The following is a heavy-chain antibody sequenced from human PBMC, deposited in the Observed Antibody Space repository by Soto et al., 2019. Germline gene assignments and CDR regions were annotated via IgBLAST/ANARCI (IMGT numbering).Heavy chain of an antibody. J-gene: IGHJ4*02. CDR2: INAGNGNT. D-gene: IGHD3-22*01. V-gene: IGHV1-3*01. CDR1: GYTFTSYA. CDR3: AWVAYYYDSSGYYFDY. Sequence: ASVKVSCKASGYTFTSYAMHWVRRAPGQRLEWMGWINAGNGNTKYSQKFQGRVTITRDTSASTAYMELSSLRSEDTAVYYCAWVAYYYDSSGYYFDYWGQGTLVTVSS.